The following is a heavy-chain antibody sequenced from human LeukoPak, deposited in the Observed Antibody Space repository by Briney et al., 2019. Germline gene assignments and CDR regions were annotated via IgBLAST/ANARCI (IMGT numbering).Heavy chain of an antibody. Sequence: GRSLRLSCAASGFTFSSYGMHWVRQAPGKGLEWVEVIWYDGSNKYYADSVKGRFTISRDNSKNTLYLQMNSLRAEDTAVYYCARDRSQYSSGWYDAFDIWGQGTMVTVSS. J-gene: IGHJ3*02. V-gene: IGHV3-33*01. CDR1: GFTFSSYG. CDR2: IWYDGSNK. D-gene: IGHD6-19*01. CDR3: ARDRSQYSSGWYDAFDI.